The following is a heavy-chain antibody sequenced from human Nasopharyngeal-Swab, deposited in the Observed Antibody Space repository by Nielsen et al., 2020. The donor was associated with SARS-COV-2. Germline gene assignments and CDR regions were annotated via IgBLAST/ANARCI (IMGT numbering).Heavy chain of an antibody. CDR2: IYYSGST. D-gene: IGHD6-6*01. V-gene: IGHV4-59*01. J-gene: IGHJ4*02. Sequence: WLRQPPGKGLEWIGYIYYSGSTNYNPSSKGRVNKSVDTSKNQISLKLSSATAADTAVYYCARGERRAARPPGGYFDYWGQGTLVTVSS. CDR3: ARGERRAARPPGGYFDY.